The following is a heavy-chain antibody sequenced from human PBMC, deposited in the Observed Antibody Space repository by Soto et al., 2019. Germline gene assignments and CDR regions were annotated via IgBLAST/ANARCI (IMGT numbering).Heavy chain of an antibody. CDR2: INPNSGGT. J-gene: IGHJ4*02. CDR3: ARVGRSLTLYGEFDY. CDR1: GYTFTGYY. Sequence: ASVKVSCKSSGYTFTGYYMRWVRQAPGQGLEWMGWINPNSGGTNYAQKFQGWVTMTRDTSISTAYMELSRLRSDDTAVYYCARVGRSLTLYGEFDYWGQGTLVTVYS. V-gene: IGHV1-2*04. D-gene: IGHD4-17*01.